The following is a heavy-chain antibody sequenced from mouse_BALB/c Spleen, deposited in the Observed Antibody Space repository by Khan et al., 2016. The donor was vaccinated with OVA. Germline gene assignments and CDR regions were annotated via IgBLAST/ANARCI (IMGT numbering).Heavy chain of an antibody. J-gene: IGHJ2*01. D-gene: IGHD1-1*01. CDR1: GYTFTSYW. CDR3: ARIKKSEATYFDY. V-gene: IGHV1S81*02. CDR2: TNPTNGRT. Sequence: VQLQQSGAELVKAGDSVKMSCKASGYTFTSYWMHWVKQRLGQGLEWLAETNPTNGRTYYNEKFKSQATLTVDKSSSTAYMQLNGPTFEDSAFYYCARIKKSEATYFDYWGQGTTLTVSS.